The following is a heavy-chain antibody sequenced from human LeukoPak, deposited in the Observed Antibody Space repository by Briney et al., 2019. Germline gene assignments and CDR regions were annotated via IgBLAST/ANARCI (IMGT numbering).Heavy chain of an antibody. CDR3: ARTHYDILTGYPPRWFDP. V-gene: IGHV4-39*01. J-gene: IGHJ5*02. Sequence: SETLSLTCTVSSGSISSSSYYWGWMPPPPGKGLEWIGSIYYSGNTYYNPSLKSRVTISVDTSKNQFSLKLSSVTAADTAVYYCARTHYDILTGYPPRWFDPWGQGTLVTVSS. D-gene: IGHD3-9*01. CDR2: IYYSGNT. CDR1: SGSISSSSYY.